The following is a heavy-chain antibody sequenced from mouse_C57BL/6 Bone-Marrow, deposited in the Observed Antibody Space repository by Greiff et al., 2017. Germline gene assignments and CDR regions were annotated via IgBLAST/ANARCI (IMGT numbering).Heavy chain of an antibody. J-gene: IGHJ2*01. CDR2: ISSGGSYT. CDR3: ARRGVSKDFDY. V-gene: IGHV5-6*01. D-gene: IGHD2-2*01. CDR1: GFTFSSYG. Sequence: VQLKESGGDLVKPGGSLKLSCAASGFTFSSYGMSWVRQTPDKRLEWVATISSGGSYTYYPASVKGRFTISRDNAKNTLYLQMSSLKSEDTAMYYCARRGVSKDFDYWGQGTTLTVSS.